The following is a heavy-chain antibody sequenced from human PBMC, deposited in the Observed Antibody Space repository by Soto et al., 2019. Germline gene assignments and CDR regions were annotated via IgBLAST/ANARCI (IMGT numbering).Heavy chain of an antibody. CDR2: IYHSGST. V-gene: IGHV4-38-2*01. J-gene: IGHJ4*02. Sequence: PSETLSLTCAVSGYSISTGFNWAWIRQPPGKGLEWIGSIYHSGSTYYNLSLKSGVTISSDASWNKISLQLSSVTTADTALYYCGPDCGTGFYQLDSWGQGTLVTVSS. D-gene: IGHD2-2*01. CDR3: GPDCGTGFYQLDS. CDR1: GYSISTGFN.